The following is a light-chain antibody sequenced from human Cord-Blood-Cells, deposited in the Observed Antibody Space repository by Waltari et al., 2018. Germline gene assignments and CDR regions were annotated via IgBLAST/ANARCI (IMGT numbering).Light chain of an antibody. J-gene: IGLJ3*02. V-gene: IGLV3-21*04. Sequence: SYVLTQPPSVPAATATTARITCGGNNIRSKSGHWYQQKPGQATVLVIYYDSDRPAGIPERFSGSNSGNTATLTISRVEAGDEADYYCQVWDSSSDHRVFGGGTKLTVL. CDR2: YDS. CDR1: NIRSKS. CDR3: QVWDSSSDHRV.